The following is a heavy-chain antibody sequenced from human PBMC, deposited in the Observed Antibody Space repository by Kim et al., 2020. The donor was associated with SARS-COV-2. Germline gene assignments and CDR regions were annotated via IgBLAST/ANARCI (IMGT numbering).Heavy chain of an antibody. V-gene: IGHV3-23*01. J-gene: IGHJ4*02. CDR2: T. Sequence: TYDAAAVRGRFTITRDKSKNTLYLVMSSLGVDDTAVYYCARVRDYSSSFDYWGQGALVTVSS. D-gene: IGHD6-13*01. CDR3: ARVRDYSSSFDY.